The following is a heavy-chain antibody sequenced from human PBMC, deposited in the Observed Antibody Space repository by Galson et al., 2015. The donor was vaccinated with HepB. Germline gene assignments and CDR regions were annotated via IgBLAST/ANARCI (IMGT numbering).Heavy chain of an antibody. CDR3: ARVSVVGCSGDNCYDHYGLDV. Sequence: SVKVSCKASGYNFYSYGIGWVRQAPGQGLEWMGWITGYNGKARYVQKAQDRVTMTTDTSTNTAYVELRSLRSDDTAVYYCARVSVVGCSGDNCYDHYGLDVWGRGTTVTVSS. CDR2: ITGYNGKA. V-gene: IGHV1-18*04. D-gene: IGHD2-15*01. CDR1: GYNFYSYG. J-gene: IGHJ6*02.